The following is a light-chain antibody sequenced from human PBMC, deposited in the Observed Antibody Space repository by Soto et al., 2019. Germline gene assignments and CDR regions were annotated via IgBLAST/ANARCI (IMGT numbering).Light chain of an antibody. V-gene: IGKV3-15*01. Sequence: EIVMTQSPATLSVSPGERATLSCRASQSVSTNLAWYQQKPGQGPRLLIYDASTRATGIAARISGSGSGTEFTLTISILQSEDFVLYCCQQDNYWPWTLGQGTKVDIK. CDR2: DAS. CDR3: QQDNYWPWT. J-gene: IGKJ1*01. CDR1: QSVSTN.